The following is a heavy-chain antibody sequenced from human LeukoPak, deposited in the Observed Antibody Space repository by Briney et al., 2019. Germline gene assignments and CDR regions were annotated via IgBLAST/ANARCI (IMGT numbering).Heavy chain of an antibody. V-gene: IGHV3-64D*06. CDR3: VKGAVVVIARAFDC. J-gene: IGHJ4*02. D-gene: IGHD2-21*01. CDR1: GFTFSSYA. Sequence: GGSLRLSCSASGFTFSSYAMHWVRQAPGKGLEYVSAISSNGGSTYYADSVKGRFTISRDNSKNTLYLQMSSLRAEDTAVYYCVKGAVVVIARAFDCWGQGTLVTVSS. CDR2: ISSNGGST.